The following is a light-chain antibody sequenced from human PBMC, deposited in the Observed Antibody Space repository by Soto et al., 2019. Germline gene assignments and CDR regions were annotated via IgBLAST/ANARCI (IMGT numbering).Light chain of an antibody. CDR3: QQGTDWPPGT. CDR2: KAS. V-gene: IGKV1-5*03. Sequence: DIQMTQSPSTLSRSVGDRVTITCRASQTISSWLAWYQQKPGKAPKLLIYKASTLKSGVPSRFSGSGSGTDFTLTISSLEPEDFALYYCQQGTDWPPGTFGQGTKVDIK. J-gene: IGKJ1*01. CDR1: QTISSW.